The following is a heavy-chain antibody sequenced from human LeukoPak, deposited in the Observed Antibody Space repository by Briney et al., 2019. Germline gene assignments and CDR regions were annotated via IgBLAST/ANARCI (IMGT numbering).Heavy chain of an antibody. D-gene: IGHD1-26*01. CDR1: GFTFSSYW. CDR2: ISSSSSYI. J-gene: IGHJ4*02. Sequence: GGSLRLSCAASGFTFSSYWMSWVRQAPGKGLEWVSSISSSSSYIYYADSVKGRFTISRDNAKSSLYLRMNSLRAEDTAMYYCARGSSGSYLPDYWGQGTLVTVSS. V-gene: IGHV3-21*01. CDR3: ARGSSGSYLPDY.